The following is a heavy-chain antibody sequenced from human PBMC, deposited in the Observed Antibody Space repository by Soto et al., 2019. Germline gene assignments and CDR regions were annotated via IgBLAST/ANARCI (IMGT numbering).Heavy chain of an antibody. D-gene: IGHD1-7*01. V-gene: IGHV4-59*01. J-gene: IGHJ3*02. CDR3: ARFNWNYAGDAFDI. CDR2: IYYSGST. CDR1: GGSISSYY. Sequence: SETLSLTXTVSGGSISSYYWSWIRQPPGKGLEWIGYIYYSGSTNYNPSLKSRVTISVDTSKNQFSLKLSSVTAADTAVYYCARFNWNYAGDAFDIWGQGTMVTVSS.